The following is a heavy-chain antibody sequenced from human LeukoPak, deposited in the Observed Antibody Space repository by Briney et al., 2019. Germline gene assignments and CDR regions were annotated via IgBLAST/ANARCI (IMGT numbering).Heavy chain of an antibody. V-gene: IGHV3-48*03. Sequence: PGGSLRLSRAASGFTFRNYDMNWVRQAPGKGLEWVSFIGSSGSPIYYADSVKGRFTISRDNAKNSLYLQMSSLRVEDTAVYYCARGPAGDPFDHWGQGTLVTVSS. CDR3: ARGPAGDPFDH. CDR1: GFTFRNYD. D-gene: IGHD3-16*01. CDR2: IGSSGSPI. J-gene: IGHJ4*02.